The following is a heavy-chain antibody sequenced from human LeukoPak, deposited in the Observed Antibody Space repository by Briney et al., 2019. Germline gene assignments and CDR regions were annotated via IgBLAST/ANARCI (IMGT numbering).Heavy chain of an antibody. D-gene: IGHD3-9*01. CDR1: CCTFISYG. Sequence: VKVSCSASCCTFISYGISWVRQAPGQGLEWMGWIRAYSGHKNYVQKLQGRVTMTPSTSTSTAYMELRSLRSDDTAVYYCARDLSSFERRYFGWLLHYSYFDRCGRGTLVTVSS. V-gene: IGHV1-18*01. CDR2: IRAYSGHK. CDR3: ARDLSSFERRYFGWLLHYSYFDR. J-gene: IGHJ2*01.